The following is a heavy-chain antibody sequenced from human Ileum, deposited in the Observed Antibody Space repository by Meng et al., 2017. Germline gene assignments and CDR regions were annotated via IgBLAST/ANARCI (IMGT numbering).Heavy chain of an antibody. CDR3: ARENTIFGVVWGSWFDP. D-gene: IGHD3-3*01. CDR1: SGSFANNNYY. CDR2: IYYSGST. Sequence: QLRLQESGPGLVKPSETLSLTCSVASGSFANNNYYWVWIRRPPGKGLEWIGSIYYSGSTYYNPSLKSRVTISVDTSKNQFSLKLSSVTAADTAVYYCARENTIFGVVWGSWFDPWGQGTLVTVSS. J-gene: IGHJ5*02. V-gene: IGHV4-39*07.